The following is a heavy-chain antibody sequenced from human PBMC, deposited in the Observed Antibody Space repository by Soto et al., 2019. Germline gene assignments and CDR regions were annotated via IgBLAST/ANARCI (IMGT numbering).Heavy chain of an antibody. CDR1: GGSFSGYY. Sequence: ETLSLTCAVYGGSFSGYYCSWVRQPPGKGLEWIGEINHSGSTNYNPSLKSRVTISVDTSKNQFSLKLSSVTAADTAVYYCARGGVAGTYYYYYMDVWGKGTTVTVSS. D-gene: IGHD6-19*01. CDR2: INHSGST. V-gene: IGHV4-34*01. CDR3: ARGGVAGTYYYYYMDV. J-gene: IGHJ6*03.